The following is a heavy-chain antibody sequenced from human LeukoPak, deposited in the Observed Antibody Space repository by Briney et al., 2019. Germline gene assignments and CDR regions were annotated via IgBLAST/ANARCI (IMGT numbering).Heavy chain of an antibody. D-gene: IGHD4-17*01. CDR2: IYTSGST. J-gene: IGHJ5*02. Sequence: SETLSLTCTVSGGSISSGSYYWSWLRQPAGTGLEWIGRIYTSGSTNYNPSLKSRVTISVDTSKNQFSLKLSSVTAADTAVYYCARRILTTVTTGWFDPWGQGTLVTVSS. CDR3: ARRILTTVTTGWFDP. CDR1: GGSISSGSYY. V-gene: IGHV4-61*02.